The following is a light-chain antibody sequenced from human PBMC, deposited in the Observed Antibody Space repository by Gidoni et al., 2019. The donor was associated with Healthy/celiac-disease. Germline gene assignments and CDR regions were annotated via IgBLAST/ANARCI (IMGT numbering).Light chain of an antibody. CDR2: DAS. CDR3: QQYDNLPMCS. V-gene: IGKV1-33*01. Sequence: DIQMTQSPSSLSASVGDRVTITCQASQDISNYLNWYQQKPGKAPKLLIYDASNLETGVPSRFSGSGSGTDFTFTISSLQPEDNATYYCQQYDNLPMCSFGQGTKLEIK. J-gene: IGKJ2*04. CDR1: QDISNY.